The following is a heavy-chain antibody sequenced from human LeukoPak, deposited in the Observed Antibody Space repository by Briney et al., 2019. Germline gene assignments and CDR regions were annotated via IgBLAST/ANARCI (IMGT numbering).Heavy chain of an antibody. Sequence: KPSETLPLTCAVYGGSFSGYYWSLVRQPPGKGLEWIWQINHSGSTNYNPSLKSRVTISVDTSKNQFSLKLSSVTAADTAVYYCARGCRYYDFWSGYYNWFDPLGQGTLVTVSS. V-gene: IGHV4-34*01. D-gene: IGHD3-3*01. J-gene: IGHJ5*02. CDR3: ARGCRYYDFWSGYYNWFDP. CDR2: INHSGST. CDR1: GGSFSGYY.